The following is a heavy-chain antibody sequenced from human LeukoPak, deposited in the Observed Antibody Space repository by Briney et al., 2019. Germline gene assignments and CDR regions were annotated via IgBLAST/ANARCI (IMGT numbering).Heavy chain of an antibody. D-gene: IGHD3-10*01. CDR2: ISAYNGNT. Sequence: ASVKVSCKASGYTFTSYGISWVRPAPGQGLEWMGWISAYNGNTNYAQKLQGRVTMTTDTSTSTAYMELRSLRSDDTAVYYCARGGYYYGSGIYPFDPWGQGTLVTVSS. J-gene: IGHJ5*02. CDR3: ARGGYYYGSGIYPFDP. CDR1: GYTFTSYG. V-gene: IGHV1-18*04.